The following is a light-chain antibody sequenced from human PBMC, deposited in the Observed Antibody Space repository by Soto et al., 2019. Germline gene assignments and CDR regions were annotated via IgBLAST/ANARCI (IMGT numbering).Light chain of an antibody. CDR3: KQYSIWRT. V-gene: IGKV3-11*01. CDR1: QSVSSY. J-gene: IGKJ1*01. CDR2: DAS. Sequence: EIVWTHSPATLSLSPGERSTLSCWASQSVSSYLAWYQHKPGQAPRILIYDASNRATGIQARFSGSGSGTEFTLTIRGLQSEDFAVYYCKQYSIWRTFGQGTKVEIK.